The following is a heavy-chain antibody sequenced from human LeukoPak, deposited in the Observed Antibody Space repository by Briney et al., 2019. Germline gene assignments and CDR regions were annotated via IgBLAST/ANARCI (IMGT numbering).Heavy chain of an antibody. CDR3: AIRYFDWLFNSRDAFDI. J-gene: IGHJ3*02. CDR1: GYTFTSYD. Sequence: GASVKVSCKASGYTFTSYDINWVRQATGQGLEWMGWMNPNSGSTGYAQKFQGRVTMTRNTSISTAYMELSSLRSEDTAVYYCAIRYFDWLFNSRDAFDIWGQGTMVTVSS. V-gene: IGHV1-8*01. CDR2: MNPNSGST. D-gene: IGHD3-9*01.